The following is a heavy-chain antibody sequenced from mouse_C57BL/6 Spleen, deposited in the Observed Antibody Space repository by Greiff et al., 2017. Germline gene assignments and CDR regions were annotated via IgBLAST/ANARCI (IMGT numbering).Heavy chain of an antibody. D-gene: IGHD2-4*01. Sequence: VQLVESGPELVKPGASVKISCKASGYAFSSSWMNWVKQRPGKGLEWIGRIYPGDGDTNYNGKFKGKATLTADKSSSTAYMQLSSLTSEDSAVYFCARDGGLRRGFAYWGQGTLVTVSA. V-gene: IGHV1-82*01. CDR2: IYPGDGDT. CDR1: GYAFSSSW. J-gene: IGHJ3*01. CDR3: ARDGGLRRGFAY.